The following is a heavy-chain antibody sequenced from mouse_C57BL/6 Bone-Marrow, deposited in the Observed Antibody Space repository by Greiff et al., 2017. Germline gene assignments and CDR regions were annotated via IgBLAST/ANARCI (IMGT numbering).Heavy chain of an antibody. CDR3: ARPLCYGNFAWFAY. J-gene: IGHJ3*01. Sequence: EVQGVASGGGLVQPGGSLKLSCAASGFTFSDYYMYWVRQTPEKRLEWVAYISNGGGSTYYPDTVKGRFTISRDNAKNTLYLQMSRLKSEDTAMYYCARPLCYGNFAWFAYWGQGTLVTVSA. CDR1: GFTFSDYY. CDR2: ISNGGGST. D-gene: IGHD2-1*01. V-gene: IGHV5-12*01.